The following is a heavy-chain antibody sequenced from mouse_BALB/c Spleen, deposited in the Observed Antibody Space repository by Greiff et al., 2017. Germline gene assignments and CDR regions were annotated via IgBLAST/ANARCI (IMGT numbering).Heavy chain of an antibody. V-gene: IGHV5-17*02. CDR1: GFTFSSFG. CDR3: ARDVYLDY. Sequence: EVQRVESGGGLVQPGGSRKLSCAASGFTFSSFGMHWVRQAPEKGLEWVAYISSGSSTIYYADTVKGRFTISRDNPKNTLFLQMTSLRSEDTAMYYCARDVYLDYWGQGTTLTVSS. CDR2: ISSGSSTI. J-gene: IGHJ2*01.